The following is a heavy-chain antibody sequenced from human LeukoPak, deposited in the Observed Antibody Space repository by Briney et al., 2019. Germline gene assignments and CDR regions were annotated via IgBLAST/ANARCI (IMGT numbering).Heavy chain of an antibody. CDR2: ISSSSPYI. CDR3: ARLYGRVGPFDY. J-gene: IGHJ4*02. CDR1: GFTFSDYS. D-gene: IGHD1-26*01. V-gene: IGHV3-21*01. Sequence: PGGSLRLSCAASGFTFSDYSMNWVRQAPGKGLEWVASISSSSPYIYYTDSVKGRFTISRDNAKNSLYLQMNSLRAEDTAVYYCARLYGRVGPFDYWGQGTLVTVSS.